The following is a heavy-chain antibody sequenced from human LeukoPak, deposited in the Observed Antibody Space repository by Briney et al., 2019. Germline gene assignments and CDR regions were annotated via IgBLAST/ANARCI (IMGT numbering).Heavy chain of an antibody. V-gene: IGHV1-69*01. CDR1: GGTFRSYV. D-gene: IGHD6-13*01. J-gene: IGHJ6*02. CDR3: ASTTPPPIAAPGTRGLGYYGMDV. CDR2: IIPIFGTA. Sequence: GSSVKVSCKASGGTFRSYVISWVRQAPGQGLEWMVGIIPIFGTANYTQKFQGRITITADESTSTAYMELSSLRSADTAVYYCASTTPPPIAAPGTRGLGYYGMDVWGQGTTVTVSS.